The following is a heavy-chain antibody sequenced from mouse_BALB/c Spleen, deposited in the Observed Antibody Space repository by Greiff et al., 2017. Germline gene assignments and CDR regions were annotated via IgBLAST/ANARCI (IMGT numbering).Heavy chain of an antibody. V-gene: IGHV2-9*02. CDR3: ARVYSHYAMDY. J-gene: IGHJ4*01. CDR2: IWAGGST. CDR1: GFSLTSYG. Sequence: VKLQESGPGLVAPSQSLSITCTVSGFSLTSYGVHWVRQPPGKGLEWLGVIWAGGSTNYYSALMSRLSISKDNSKSQVFLKMNSLQTDDTAMYYCARVYSHYAMDYWGQGTSVTVSS. D-gene: IGHD2-1*01.